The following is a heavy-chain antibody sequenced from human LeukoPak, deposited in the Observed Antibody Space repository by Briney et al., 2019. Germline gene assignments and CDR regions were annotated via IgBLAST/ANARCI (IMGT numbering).Heavy chain of an antibody. CDR3: ARVRAVADEYYFDY. J-gene: IGHJ4*02. D-gene: IGHD6-19*01. CDR1: GGSISSSSYY. V-gene: IGHV4-39*07. Sequence: SETLSLTCTVSGGSISSSSYYWGWIRQPPGKGLEWIGSIYYSGSTYYNPSLKSRVTISVDTSKNQFSLKLSSVTAADTAVYYCARVRAVADEYYFDYWGQGTLVTVSS. CDR2: IYYSGST.